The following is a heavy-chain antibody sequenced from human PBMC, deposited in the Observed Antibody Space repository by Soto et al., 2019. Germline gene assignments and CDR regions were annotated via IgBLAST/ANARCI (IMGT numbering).Heavy chain of an antibody. D-gene: IGHD6-6*01. J-gene: IGHJ6*03. CDR3: TRGYSSSFYYYYYYMDV. Sequence: PSETLSLTCAVYGGSFSGYYWSWIRQPPGKGLEWIGEINHSGSTNYNPSLKSRVTISVDTSKNQFSLKLSSVTAADTAVYYCTRGYSSSFYYYYYYMDVWGKGTTVTVSS. V-gene: IGHV4-34*01. CDR2: INHSGST. CDR1: GGSFSGYY.